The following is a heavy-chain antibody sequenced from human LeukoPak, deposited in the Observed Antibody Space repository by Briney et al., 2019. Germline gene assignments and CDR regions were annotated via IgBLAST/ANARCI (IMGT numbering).Heavy chain of an antibody. CDR1: GGTFSSYA. D-gene: IGHD6-19*01. CDR3: ARGTRHSSGWYYYFDY. Sequence: SVKVSCKASGGTFSSYAISRVRQAPGQGLEWMGGIIPIFGTANYAQKFQGRVTITADESTSTAYMELSSLRSEDTAVYYCARGTRHSSGWYYYFDYWGQGTLVTVSS. V-gene: IGHV1-69*01. CDR2: IIPIFGTA. J-gene: IGHJ4*02.